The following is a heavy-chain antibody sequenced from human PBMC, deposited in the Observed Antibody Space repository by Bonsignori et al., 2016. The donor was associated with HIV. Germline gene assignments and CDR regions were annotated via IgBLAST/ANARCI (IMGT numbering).Heavy chain of an antibody. J-gene: IGHJ3*02. Sequence: WVRQAPGQGLEWMGGIIPIFGTANYAQKFQGRVTITADESTSTAYMELSSLRSEDTAVYYCARDRRGDTGAFDIWGQGTMVTVSS. CDR2: IIPIFGTA. V-gene: IGHV1-69*01. D-gene: IGHD3-16*01. CDR3: ARDRRGDTGAFDI.